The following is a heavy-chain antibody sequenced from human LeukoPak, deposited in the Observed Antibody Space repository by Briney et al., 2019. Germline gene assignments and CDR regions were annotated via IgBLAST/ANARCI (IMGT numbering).Heavy chain of an antibody. Sequence: GRSLRLSCVASGFTFSSYGMHWVRQAPGKGLEWVAVISYDGSNKYYADSVKGRFTISRGNSKNTLYLQMNSLRAKDTAVYYCAKDRCSNGIGCYYYYMDVWAKGPRSPSP. D-gene: IGHD2-8*01. CDR1: GFTFSSYG. CDR2: ISYDGSNK. V-gene: IGHV3-30*18. J-gene: IGHJ6*03. CDR3: AKDRCSNGIGCYYYYMDV.